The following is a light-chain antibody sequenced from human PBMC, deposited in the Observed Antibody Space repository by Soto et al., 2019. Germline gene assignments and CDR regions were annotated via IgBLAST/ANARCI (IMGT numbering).Light chain of an antibody. CDR2: EVT. Sequence: QSVLTQPASVSGSPGQSIAISCAGTSSDIGTYDYVSWYQQLPGKAPKVLIYEVTYRPSGVSNRFSGSKSGNTASLTISGLQAEDEADYYCNSYTRDSTWVFGGGTKVTVL. V-gene: IGLV2-14*01. J-gene: IGLJ3*02. CDR3: NSYTRDSTWV. CDR1: SSDIGTYDY.